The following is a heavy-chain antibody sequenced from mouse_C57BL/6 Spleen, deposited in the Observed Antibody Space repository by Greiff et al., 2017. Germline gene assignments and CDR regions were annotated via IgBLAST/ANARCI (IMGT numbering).Heavy chain of an antibody. J-gene: IGHJ4*01. CDR2: ISSGSSTI. CDR3: ARDGYYDAMEY. Sequence: EVKLMESGGGLVKPGGSLKLSCAASGFTFSDYGMHWVRQAPEKGLEWVAYISSGSSTIYYADTVKGRFTISRDNAKNTLFLQMTSLRSEDTAMYYCARDGYYDAMEYWGQGTSVTGSS. V-gene: IGHV5-17*01. CDR1: GFTFSDYG. D-gene: IGHD2-3*01.